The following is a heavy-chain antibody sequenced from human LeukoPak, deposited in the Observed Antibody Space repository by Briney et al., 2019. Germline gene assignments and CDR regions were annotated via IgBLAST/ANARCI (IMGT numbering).Heavy chain of an antibody. D-gene: IGHD6-25*01. J-gene: IGHJ4*02. V-gene: IGHV3-7*01. CDR2: INQGGSEK. CDR3: VRAARAASNY. CDR1: GFTFSSYW. Sequence: HPGGSLRLSCAASGFTFSSYWMSWVRQAPGKGLEWVANINQGGSEKYYVDSVKGRFSISRDNAKNSLYLQMDSLRAEDTAVYYCVRAARAASNYWGQGTLVTVSS.